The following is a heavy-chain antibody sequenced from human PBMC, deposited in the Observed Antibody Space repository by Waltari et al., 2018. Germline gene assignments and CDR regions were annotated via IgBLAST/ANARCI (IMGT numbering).Heavy chain of an antibody. CDR3: ATDPDVAADTRFDP. Sequence: EVQLVQSGAEVKKPGATVKISCKVSGYTFTDYYMHWVQQAPGKGLEWMGLGDPEEGETIYAEKFQGRVTITAETSTDTAYMELSSLRSEDTAVYYCATDPDVAADTRFDPWGQGTLVTVSS. CDR1: GYTFTDYY. J-gene: IGHJ5*02. D-gene: IGHD2-15*01. CDR2: GDPEEGET. V-gene: IGHV1-69-2*01.